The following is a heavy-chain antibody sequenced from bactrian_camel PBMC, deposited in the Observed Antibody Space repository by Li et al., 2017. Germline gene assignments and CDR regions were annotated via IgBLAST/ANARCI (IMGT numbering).Heavy chain of an antibody. Sequence: VQLVESGGGTVRTGESLRLSCAASGATGSTYSMSWFRQAPGKGLEWVSRINEDGGTTHYADSVKGRFTISRDNAKNTVNLQMNSLKIEDTAVYYCALGSSGQATMTARGKGTQVTVS. CDR2: INEDGGTT. CDR1: GATGSTYS. J-gene: IGHJ4*01. D-gene: IGHD3*01. V-gene: IGHV3S35*01.